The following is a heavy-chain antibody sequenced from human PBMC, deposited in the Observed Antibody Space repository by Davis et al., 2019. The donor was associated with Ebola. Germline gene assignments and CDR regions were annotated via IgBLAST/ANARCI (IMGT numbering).Heavy chain of an antibody. V-gene: IGHV4-34*01. J-gene: IGHJ6*04. CDR1: GGSMSSYY. CDR2: INHSGST. CDR3: ARGPVTRLYGMDV. Sequence: PSETLSLTCTVSGGSMSSYYWSWIRQPPGKGLEWIGEINHSGSTNYNPSLKSRVTISVDTSKNQFSLKLSSVTAADTAVYYCARGPVTRLYGMDVWGKGTTVTVSS. D-gene: IGHD5-18*01.